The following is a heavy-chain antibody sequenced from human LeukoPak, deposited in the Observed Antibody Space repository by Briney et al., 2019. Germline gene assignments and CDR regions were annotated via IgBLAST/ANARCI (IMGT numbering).Heavy chain of an antibody. Sequence: GGSLRLSCAASGFTFRNAWRSWVRQAPGKGLEWVGRIKSKTDGGTTDYAAPVKGRFTISRDDSKNTLYLQMNSLKTEDTAVYYCTTNTRTTKRGDYWGQGTRVTVSS. J-gene: IGHJ4*02. CDR1: GFTFRNAW. CDR3: TTNTRTTKRGDY. CDR2: IKSKTDGGTT. D-gene: IGHD1-14*01. V-gene: IGHV3-15*01.